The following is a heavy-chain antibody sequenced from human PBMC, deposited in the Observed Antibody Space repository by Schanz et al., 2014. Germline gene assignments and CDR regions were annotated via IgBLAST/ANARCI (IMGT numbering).Heavy chain of an antibody. CDR2: ISYSGST. J-gene: IGHJ3*02. Sequence: QVQLQESGPGLVKPSQTLSLTCTVSGDSISSGGYYWSWIRQHPGKGLEWIGFISYSGSTYYNPSLKSRVTISVDTSKNHFALNLSSATAADTAVYYCARDRGHGDLPGDIWGQGTMVTVAS. CDR1: GDSISSGGYY. D-gene: IGHD4-17*01. V-gene: IGHV4-31*03. CDR3: ARDRGHGDLPGDI.